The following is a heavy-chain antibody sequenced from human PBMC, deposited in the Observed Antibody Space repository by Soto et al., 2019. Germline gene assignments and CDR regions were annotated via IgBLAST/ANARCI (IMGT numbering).Heavy chain of an antibody. V-gene: IGHV3-23*01. CDR1: GFTFGRFA. CDR3: AKGPNALLLYNWFDP. Sequence: PGGSLRLSCAASGFTFGRFAMSWVRQAPGKGLEWVSGVSARGDTTYYADAVRGRFSLSRDNSKNTLSLQMNSLRAEDTAVYYCAKGPNALLLYNWFDPWGQGTLVTVSS. D-gene: IGHD2-15*01. CDR2: VSARGDTT. J-gene: IGHJ5*02.